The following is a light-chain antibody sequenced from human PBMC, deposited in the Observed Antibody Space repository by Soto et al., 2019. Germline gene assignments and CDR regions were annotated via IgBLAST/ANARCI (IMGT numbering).Light chain of an antibody. J-gene: IGKJ1*01. V-gene: IGKV3-11*01. CDR2: DAS. Sequence: EILLTQSPATLSLSPGERATLSCRASQSVRSSLAWYQQKPCQAPRLLLYDASTRATGIPGRFSGSGSGTDFTLNISNLEPEDFAVYYCQQRSSWPWTFGQGAKVEIK. CDR1: QSVRSS. CDR3: QQRSSWPWT.